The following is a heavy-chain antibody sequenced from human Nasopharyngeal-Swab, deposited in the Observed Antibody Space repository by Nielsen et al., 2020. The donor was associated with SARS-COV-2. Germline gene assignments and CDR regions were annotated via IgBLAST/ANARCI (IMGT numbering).Heavy chain of an antibody. CDR2: LYTSGTT. CDR3: ARTILNLGRGDYMDV. V-gene: IGHV4-61*02. J-gene: IGHJ6*03. D-gene: IGHD1-1*01. Sequence: RQAAGKGLEWIGRLYTSGTTNYNPSLKSRVTISVDTSKDQSSLKLSSVTAADTAVYYCARTILNLGRGDYMDVWGKGTTVTVSS.